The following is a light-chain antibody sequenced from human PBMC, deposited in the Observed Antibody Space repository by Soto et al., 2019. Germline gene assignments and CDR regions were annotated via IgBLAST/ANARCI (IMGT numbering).Light chain of an antibody. V-gene: IGKV3-11*01. CDR3: QQRSDWPRT. J-gene: IGKJ1*01. CDR2: DAS. CDR1: QSVGIY. Sequence: DIVLTQSPATLSLSPGERATLSCRASQSVGIYLAWYQQKPGQAPSLLIYDASNRAAGIPARFSGSGSGTDFALTISSLEPEDFAVYYCQQRSDWPRTFGQGTKVETK.